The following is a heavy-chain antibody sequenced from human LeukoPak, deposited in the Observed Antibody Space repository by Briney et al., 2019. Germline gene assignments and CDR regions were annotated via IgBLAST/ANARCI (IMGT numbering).Heavy chain of an antibody. J-gene: IGHJ6*02. CDR3: ASRLPANYDILTGYRYYYYGMDV. Sequence: ASVKVSCKASGYTFTSYDINWVRQATGQGLEWMGWMNTNSGNTGYAQKFQGRVTMTRNTSISTAYMELSSLRSEDTAVYYCASRLPANYDILTGYRYYYYGMDVWGQGTTVTVSS. D-gene: IGHD3-9*01. V-gene: IGHV1-8*01. CDR1: GYTFTSYD. CDR2: MNTNSGNT.